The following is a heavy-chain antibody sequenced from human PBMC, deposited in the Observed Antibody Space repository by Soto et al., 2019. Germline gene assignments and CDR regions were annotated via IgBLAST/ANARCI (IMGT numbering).Heavy chain of an antibody. J-gene: IGHJ4*02. V-gene: IGHV3-53*04. D-gene: IGHD4-17*01. CDR3: ATYGDHLFDY. Sequence: GGSLRLSCAASGFTVSSNHMSWVRQAPGKGLEWVSVIYSGGSTYYADSVKGRFTISRHNSKNTLYLQMNSLRAEDTAVYYCATYGDHLFDYWGQGTLVTVSS. CDR1: GFTVSSNH. CDR2: IYSGGST.